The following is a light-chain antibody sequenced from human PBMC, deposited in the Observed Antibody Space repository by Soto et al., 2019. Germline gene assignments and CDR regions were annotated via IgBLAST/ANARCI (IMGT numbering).Light chain of an antibody. CDR1: QSVSSSY. V-gene: IGKV3-20*01. CDR3: QQYGSTPVT. J-gene: IGKJ3*01. CDR2: GAS. Sequence: EIVLTQSPGTLSLSPGERATLSCRASQSVSSSYLAWYQQKPGQAPMLLIYGASSRATGIPDRFSGSGAGTDFTLTISRLEPEDVAVYYCQQYGSTPVTFGPGTKVDIK.